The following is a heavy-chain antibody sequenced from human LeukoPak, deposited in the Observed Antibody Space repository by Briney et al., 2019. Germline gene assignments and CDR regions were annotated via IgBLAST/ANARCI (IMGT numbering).Heavy chain of an antibody. D-gene: IGHD2-21*02. V-gene: IGHV3-73*01. CDR2: IRSKTNSYAT. CDR3: ATGDRAPDYYYGLDV. J-gene: IGHJ6*02. Sequence: GGSLKLSCAASGLTFSGSAIHWVRQASGKGLEWVGRIRSKTNSYATAYAASVKGRFTISRDDSKNTLYLQMNSLKTEDTAVYYCATGDRAPDYYYGLDVWGQGTTVTVSS. CDR1: GLTFSGSA.